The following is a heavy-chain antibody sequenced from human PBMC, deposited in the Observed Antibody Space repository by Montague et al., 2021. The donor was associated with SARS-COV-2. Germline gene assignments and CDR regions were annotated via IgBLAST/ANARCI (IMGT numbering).Heavy chain of an antibody. Sequence: SETLSLTCTVSGDSTSCPNCYWGWIRQAPGKGLDWIGTIYNSGTTYYNPSLQSRLTISIDTSKNQFSLKLTSVTAADTAVYYCARHRNYGDHSLDNWFHPGGQLSPVTVSS. V-gene: IGHV4-39*01. D-gene: IGHD4-17*01. CDR1: GDSTSCPNCY. CDR2: IYNSGTT. CDR3: ARHRNYGDHSLDNWFHP. J-gene: IGHJ5*02.